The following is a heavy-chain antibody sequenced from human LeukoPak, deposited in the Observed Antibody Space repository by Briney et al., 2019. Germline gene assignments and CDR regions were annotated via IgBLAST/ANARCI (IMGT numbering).Heavy chain of an antibody. CDR1: GGSISSYY. D-gene: IGHD6-13*01. CDR2: IYYSGST. J-gene: IGHJ4*02. V-gene: IGHV4-59*01. CDR3: ARSPGYSSSWFTTTAYYFDY. Sequence: KPSETLSLTCTVSGGSISSYYWSWIRQPPGKGLEWIGYIYYSGSTNYNPSLKSRVTISVDTSKNQFSLKLSSVTAADTAVYYCARSPGYSSSWFTTTAYYFDYWGQGTLVTVSS.